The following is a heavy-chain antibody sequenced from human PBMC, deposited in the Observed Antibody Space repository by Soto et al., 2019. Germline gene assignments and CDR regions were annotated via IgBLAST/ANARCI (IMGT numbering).Heavy chain of an antibody. J-gene: IGHJ6*02. Sequence: ASEPPSPNRTVSGGHTSSFYRSRNRAPPGEGLGCIVYIYYSGSTNYNPSLKSRVTISVDTSKNQFSLKLSSVTAADTAVYYCARDLDHYDILTGPYYYGMDVWGQGTTVTVPS. CDR3: ARDLDHYDILTGPYYYGMDV. CDR2: IYYSGST. D-gene: IGHD3-9*01. CDR1: GGHTSSFY. V-gene: IGHV4-59*01.